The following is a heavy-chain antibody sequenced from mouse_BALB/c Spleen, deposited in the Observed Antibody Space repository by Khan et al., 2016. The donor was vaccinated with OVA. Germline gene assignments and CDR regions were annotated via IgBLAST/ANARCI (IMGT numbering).Heavy chain of an antibody. D-gene: IGHD2-14*01. CDR2: INPSNGYT. CDR1: GYTFTSYT. CDR3: VRDGAYHRNDGWFAY. Sequence: QIQLVQSEAELARPGASVKMSCKASGYTFTSYTIHWIKKRPGQGLEWIGYINPSNGYTNYNQKFKDKATLTTDKSSTTAYLQLSSLTSGDSAVYNCVRDGAYHRNDGWFAYWGQGTLVTVSA. J-gene: IGHJ3*01. V-gene: IGHV1-4*01.